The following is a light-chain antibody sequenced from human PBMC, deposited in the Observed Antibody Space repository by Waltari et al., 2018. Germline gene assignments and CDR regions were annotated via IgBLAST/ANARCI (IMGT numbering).Light chain of an antibody. CDR2: GVS. CDR1: SSDIGAYNY. J-gene: IGLJ3*02. CDR3: ISFTSSNTWV. V-gene: IGLV2-14*01. Sequence: QSALTQPASVSGSPRQSITISCTGTSSDIGAYNYVSWYQQHSGKAPKLVIFGVSDRPTGLSNRFSGSKSGNTASLTISGLQAEDEADYYCISFTSSNTWVFGGGTRVTVL.